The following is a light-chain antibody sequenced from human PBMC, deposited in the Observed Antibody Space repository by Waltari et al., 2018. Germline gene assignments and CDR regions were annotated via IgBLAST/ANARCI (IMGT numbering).Light chain of an antibody. J-gene: IGLJ3*02. CDR3: HSYDGLIWV. Sequence: NFMLTQPHSVSESPGRTVTISCTRSSGSIASSNVQWYQQRPGSSPTTVIYGNNQRPPGVPDRFSGSIVTSSNSASLTISGLKTEDEADYYCHSYDGLIWVFVGGTKLAVL. CDR2: GNN. CDR1: SGSIASSN. V-gene: IGLV6-57*01.